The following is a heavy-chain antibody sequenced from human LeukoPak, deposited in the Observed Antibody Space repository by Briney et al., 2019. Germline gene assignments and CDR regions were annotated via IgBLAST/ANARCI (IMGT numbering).Heavy chain of an antibody. D-gene: IGHD4-17*01. V-gene: IGHV4-4*07. CDR1: GGSISSYY. Sequence: SETLSLTCTVSGGSISSYYWSWIRQPAGKGLEWIGRIYTSGSTNYNPSLKSRVTMSVDTSKNQFSLKLSSVTAADTAVYYCATVRSSTVTTDWFDPWGQGTLVTVSS. CDR3: ATVRSSTVTTDWFDP. CDR2: IYTSGST. J-gene: IGHJ5*02.